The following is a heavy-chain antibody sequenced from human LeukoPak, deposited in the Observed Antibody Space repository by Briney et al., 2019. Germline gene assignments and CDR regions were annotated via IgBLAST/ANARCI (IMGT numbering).Heavy chain of an antibody. J-gene: IGHJ4*02. CDR1: GFTFSSYA. D-gene: IGHD3-10*01. CDR3: AKDSVLLWFGELLGFDY. V-gene: IGHV3-23*01. CDR2: ISGSGGST. Sequence: GGSLRLSCAASGFTFSSYAMSRVRQAPGKGLEWVSAISGSGGSTYYADSVKGRFTISRDNSKNTLYLQMNSLRAEDTAVYYCAKDSVLLWFGELLGFDYWGQGTLVTVSS.